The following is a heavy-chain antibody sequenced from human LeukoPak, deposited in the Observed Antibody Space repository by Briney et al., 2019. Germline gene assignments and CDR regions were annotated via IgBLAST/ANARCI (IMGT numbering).Heavy chain of an antibody. CDR3: AREGGPYRPLDY. V-gene: IGHV4-4*02. J-gene: IGHJ4*02. CDR2: VNLQGST. Sequence: SETLSLTCGVSGGSISNTNWWTWFRQPPGKGLEWIGEVNLQGSTNYNPSLKSRVAISVDKSENHISPKLTSVTAADTAVYYCAREGGPYRPLDYSGQGTLVTVAS. CDR1: GGSISNTNW.